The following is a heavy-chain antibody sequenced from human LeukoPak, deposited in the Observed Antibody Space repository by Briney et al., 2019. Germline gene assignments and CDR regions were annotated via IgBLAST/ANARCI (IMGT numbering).Heavy chain of an antibody. Sequence: SETLSLTCAVYGGSFSGYYWSWIRQPPGKGLEWIGEINHSGSTNYNPSLKSRVTISVDTSKNQFSLKLSSVTAADTAVYYCARGLTDIVVVPAAKSLKNEYSSSSERYYYYMDVWGKGTTVTVSS. CDR1: GGSFSGYY. CDR2: INHSGST. V-gene: IGHV4-34*01. CDR3: ARGLTDIVVVPAAKSLKNEYSSSSERYYYYMDV. D-gene: IGHD2-2*01. J-gene: IGHJ6*03.